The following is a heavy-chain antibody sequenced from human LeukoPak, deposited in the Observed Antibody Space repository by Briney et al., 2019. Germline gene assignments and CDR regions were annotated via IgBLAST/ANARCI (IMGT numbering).Heavy chain of an antibody. CDR2: ISSSSSYI. CDR3: ARPGGVTPLGAFDI. V-gene: IGHV3-21*01. J-gene: IGHJ3*02. D-gene: IGHD2-21*02. Sequence: GGSLRLSCAASGFTFSSYSMNWVRQAPGKGLEWVSSISSSSSYIYYADSVKGRFTISRDNAKNSLYLQMNSLRAEDTAVYYCARPGGVTPLGAFDIWGQGTMVTVSS. CDR1: GFTFSSYS.